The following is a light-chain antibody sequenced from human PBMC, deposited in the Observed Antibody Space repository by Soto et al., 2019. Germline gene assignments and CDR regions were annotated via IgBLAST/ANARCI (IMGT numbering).Light chain of an antibody. CDR3: QQYNNWPGT. CDR1: QTVFSN. Sequence: EIVMTQSPATLSVSPGERATLSCRASQTVFSNLAWYQQKPGQAPRLLIFGASTRATGVPARFSGSGSGTEFTLTISSLQSEDFAIYYCQQYNNWPGTFGQGTKVDIK. V-gene: IGKV3-15*01. J-gene: IGKJ1*01. CDR2: GAS.